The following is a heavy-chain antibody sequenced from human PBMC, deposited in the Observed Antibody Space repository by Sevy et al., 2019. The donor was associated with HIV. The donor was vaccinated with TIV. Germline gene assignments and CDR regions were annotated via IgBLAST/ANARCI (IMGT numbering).Heavy chain of an antibody. Sequence: ASVQVSCKASGYTFTSYGISWVRQAPGQGLEWMGWISAYNGNTNYAQKLQGRVTMTTDTSTSTAYMELRSLRSDDTAVYYCARAGAVAAKNAFDIWGQGTMVTVSS. D-gene: IGHD6-19*01. CDR3: ARAGAVAAKNAFDI. CDR1: GYTFTSYG. V-gene: IGHV1-18*01. J-gene: IGHJ3*02. CDR2: ISAYNGNT.